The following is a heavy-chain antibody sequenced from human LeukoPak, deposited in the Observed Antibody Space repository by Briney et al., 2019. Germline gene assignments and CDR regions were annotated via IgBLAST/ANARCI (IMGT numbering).Heavy chain of an antibody. CDR1: GYTFTSYG. V-gene: IGHV1-18*01. CDR3: ARESSCTNGVCFLD. Sequence: ASVKVPCKASGYTFTSYGISWVRQAPGQGLEWMGWISAYNGNTNYAQKLQGRVTMTTDTSTSTAYMEPRSLRSDDTAVYYCARESSCTNGVCFLDWGQGTLVTVSS. J-gene: IGHJ4*02. CDR2: ISAYNGNT. D-gene: IGHD2-8*01.